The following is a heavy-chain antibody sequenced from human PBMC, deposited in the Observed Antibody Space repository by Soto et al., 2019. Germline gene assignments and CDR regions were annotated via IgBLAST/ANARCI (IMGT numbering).Heavy chain of an antibody. V-gene: IGHV3-48*01. Sequence: EVQLVESGGGLVQPGGSLRLSCAASGFTFSSNSINWVRQGPGKGLEWLSYISGGGDAIYYADSVKGRFTISRDNAKNLLYLQMNSLRAEDTAVYYCATHCSTTACHDVDYWGQGTLVTVSS. D-gene: IGHD2-2*01. CDR3: ATHCSTTACHDVDY. CDR1: GFTFSSNS. CDR2: ISGGGDAI. J-gene: IGHJ4*02.